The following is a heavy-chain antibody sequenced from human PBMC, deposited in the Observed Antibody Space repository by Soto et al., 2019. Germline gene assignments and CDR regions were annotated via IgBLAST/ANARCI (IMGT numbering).Heavy chain of an antibody. J-gene: IGHJ6*02. V-gene: IGHV3-15*07. CDR2: IRSRSDGGTT. CDR3: TAGLGI. Sequence: EVQLVESGGGLVKPGGSLRLSCAASGFGFTNAWMNWVRQAPGKGLEWVGRIRSRSDGGTTDNAAPVRDRFTISRDDSENTLYLQMSSLATAHTGVYYCTAGLGIWGQGTTLTVSS. CDR1: GFGFTNAW. D-gene: IGHD7-27*01.